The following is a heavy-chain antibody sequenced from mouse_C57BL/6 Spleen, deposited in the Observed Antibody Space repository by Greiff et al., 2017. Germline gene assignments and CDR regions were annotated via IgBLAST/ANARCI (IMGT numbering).Heavy chain of an antibody. V-gene: IGHV1-42*01. D-gene: IGHD2-4*01. Sequence: VQLQQSGPELVKPGASVKISCKASGYSFTGYYMNWVKQSPEKSLEWIGEINPSTGGTTYNQKFKAKATLTVDKSSSTAYMQLKSLTSEDSAVYYCARSVYYDYDVFYWYFDVWGTGTTVTVSS. J-gene: IGHJ1*03. CDR2: INPSTGGT. CDR3: ARSVYYDYDVFYWYFDV. CDR1: GYSFTGYY.